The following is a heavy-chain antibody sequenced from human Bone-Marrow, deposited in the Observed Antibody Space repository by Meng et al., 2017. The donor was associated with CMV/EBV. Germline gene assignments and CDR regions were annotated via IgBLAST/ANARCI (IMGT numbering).Heavy chain of an antibody. J-gene: IGHJ4*02. CDR2: ISDSEFT. CDR1: GGSFSDHY. D-gene: IGHD4-17*01. V-gene: IGHV4-34*01. Sequence: SETLSLTCAVYGGSFSDHYWTWIRQPPEKGLEWIAEISDSEFTNYNPSLKSRVTISVDTSKNQFSPKLSSVTAADTAVYYCARVGSLVNTVTAVDYWGRGTLVTVSS. CDR3: ARVGSLVNTVTAVDY.